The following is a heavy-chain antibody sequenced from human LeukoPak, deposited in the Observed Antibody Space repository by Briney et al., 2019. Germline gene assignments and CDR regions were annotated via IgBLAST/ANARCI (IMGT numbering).Heavy chain of an antibody. CDR1: GGSISSGSYY. D-gene: IGHD6-19*01. CDR3: ARGEAVAGSVDY. Sequence: SGTLSLTCTVSGGSISSGSYYWSWIRQPAGKGLEWIGRIYTSGSTNYNPSLKSRVTISVDTSKNQFSLKLSSVTAADTAVYYCARGEAVAGSVDYWGQGTLVTVSS. V-gene: IGHV4-61*02. J-gene: IGHJ4*02. CDR2: IYTSGST.